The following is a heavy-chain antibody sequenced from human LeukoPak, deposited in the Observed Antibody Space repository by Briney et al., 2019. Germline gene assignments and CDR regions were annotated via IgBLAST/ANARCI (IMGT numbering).Heavy chain of an antibody. D-gene: IGHD6-13*01. CDR3: AGGVNIAAAGTGNY. CDR1: GFTVSSDY. J-gene: IGHJ4*02. V-gene: IGHV3-53*01. CDR2: IYSGGST. Sequence: GGSLRLSCAASGFTVSSDYMSWVRQAPGKGLEWVSVIYSGGSTYYADSVKGRFTISRDNSKNTLYLQMNSLRAEDTAVYYCAGGVNIAAAGTGNYWGQGTLVTVPS.